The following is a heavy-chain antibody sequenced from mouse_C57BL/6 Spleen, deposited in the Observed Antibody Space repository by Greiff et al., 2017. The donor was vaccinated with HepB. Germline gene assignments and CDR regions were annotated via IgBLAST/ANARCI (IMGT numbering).Heavy chain of an antibody. CDR3: ARGELTGTRGLFAY. V-gene: IGHV1-55*01. CDR2: IYPGSGST. J-gene: IGHJ3*01. D-gene: IGHD4-1*01. Sequence: QVQLQQSGAELVKPGASVKMSCKASGYTFTSYWITWVKQRPGQGLEWIGDIYPGSGSTNYNEKFKSKATLTVDTSSSTAYMQLSSLTSEDSAVYYCARGELTGTRGLFAYWGQGTLVTVSA. CDR1: GYTFTSYW.